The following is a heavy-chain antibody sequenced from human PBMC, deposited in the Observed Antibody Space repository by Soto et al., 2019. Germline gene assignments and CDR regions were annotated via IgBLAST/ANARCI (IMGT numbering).Heavy chain of an antibody. CDR2: TYPGDSDT. CDR1: GYIFTGYC. CDR3: VVQQKLPWVNY. Sequence: GEVQKICRTGCGYIFTGYCIGVGRQMPGKGLEWMGITYPGDSDTRYSPSFQGRVTISADKSINTAYLQWSSLKASDTAMYYCVVQQKLPWVNYWGQGTLVTVSS. J-gene: IGHJ4*02. D-gene: IGHD6-13*01. V-gene: IGHV5-51*01.